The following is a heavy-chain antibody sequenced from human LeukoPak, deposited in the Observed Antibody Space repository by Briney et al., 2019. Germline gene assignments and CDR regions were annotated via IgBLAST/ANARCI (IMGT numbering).Heavy chain of an antibody. CDR3: AKEDGGWASYFDY. CDR2: LPYYGRNT. CDR1: AFTFSSLS. V-gene: IGHV3-30*18. Sequence: GQSMTPSSPPSAFTFSSLSMQWDRPVPSKGLGWEAALPYYGRNTYYADSVKGRFTISRDKSKNTLYLQMNSLRAEDTAVYYCAKEDGGWASYFDYWGQGTLVTVSS. D-gene: IGHD3-16*01. J-gene: IGHJ4*02.